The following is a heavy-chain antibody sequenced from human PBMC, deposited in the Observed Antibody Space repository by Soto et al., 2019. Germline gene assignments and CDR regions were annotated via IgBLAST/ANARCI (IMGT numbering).Heavy chain of an antibody. V-gene: IGHV6-1*01. CDR2: TYYRSKWYY. CDR3: ARYSSPPSQYALDI. CDR1: GDSVSSNSAA. Sequence: SQTLSLTCALSGDSVSSNSAAWNWVRQSPSRGLEWLGRTYYRSKWYYDYAVSVESRITFKPDTSKNQVSLQLNSVTPEDTAVYYCARYSSPPSQYALDIWGQGTMVTVSS. J-gene: IGHJ3*02. D-gene: IGHD6-19*01.